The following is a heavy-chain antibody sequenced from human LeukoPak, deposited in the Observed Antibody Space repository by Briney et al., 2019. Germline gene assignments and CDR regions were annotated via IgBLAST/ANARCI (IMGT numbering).Heavy chain of an antibody. CDR3: ARDLDYGGNYWFDP. CDR2: ISAYNGNT. CDR1: GYTFTSYG. Sequence: ASVEVSCKASGYTFTSYGISWVRQAPGQGLEWMGWISAYNGNTNYAQKLQGRVTMTTDTSTSTAYMELRSLRSDDTAAYYCARDLDYGGNYWFDPWGQGTLVTVSS. D-gene: IGHD4-23*01. J-gene: IGHJ5*02. V-gene: IGHV1-18*01.